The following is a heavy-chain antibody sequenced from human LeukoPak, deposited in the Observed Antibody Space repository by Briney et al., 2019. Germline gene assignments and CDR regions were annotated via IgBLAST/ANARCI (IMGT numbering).Heavy chain of an antibody. Sequence: PSETLSLTCTVSGGSISSYYWSWIRQPPGKGLEWIGYIYYSGSTNYNPSLKSRVTISVDTSRNRFSLKLSSVTAADTAVYYCARAYSNYGYYYYMDVWGKGTTVTVSS. CDR1: GGSISSYY. V-gene: IGHV4-59*01. J-gene: IGHJ6*03. CDR2: IYYSGST. D-gene: IGHD4-11*01. CDR3: ARAYSNYGYYYYMDV.